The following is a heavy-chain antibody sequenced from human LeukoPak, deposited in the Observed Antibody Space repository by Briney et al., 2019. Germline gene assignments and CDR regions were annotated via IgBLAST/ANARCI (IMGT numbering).Heavy chain of an antibody. J-gene: IGHJ4*02. D-gene: IGHD6-19*01. CDR3: AIAKSLSSGWPFDY. CDR1: GYTLTELS. Sequence: ASVKVSCKVSGYTLTELSMHWVRQAPGKGLEWMGGFDPEDGETIYAQKFQGRVTMTEDTSTDTAYMELSSLRSEDTAVYYCAIAKSLSSGWPFDYWGQGTLVTVSS. V-gene: IGHV1-24*01. CDR2: FDPEDGET.